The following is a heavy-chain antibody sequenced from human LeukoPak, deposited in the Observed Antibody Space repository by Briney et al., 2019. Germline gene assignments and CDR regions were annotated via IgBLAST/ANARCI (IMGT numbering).Heavy chain of an antibody. D-gene: IGHD3-10*01. CDR1: GFTFSSYW. J-gene: IGHJ1*01. CDR2: INSDWSST. CDR3: ARDFETPYYCGSGSYQGYFQR. V-gene: IGHV3-74*01. Sequence: PGGSLGLSCAASGFTFSSYWMHWVRQAPGKGLVWVSRINSDWSSTSYADSVKGRFTISRDNAKNTLYLQMNSLRAEDTAVYYCARDFETPYYCGSGSYQGYFQRWGQGTLVTVSS.